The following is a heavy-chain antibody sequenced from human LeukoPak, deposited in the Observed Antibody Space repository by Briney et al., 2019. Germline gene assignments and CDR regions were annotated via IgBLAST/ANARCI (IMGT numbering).Heavy chain of an antibody. CDR1: GGSFSGYY. Sequence: SETLSLSCAVYGGSFSGYYWSWIRQSPGKGLEWIGEINHSGSTNCTPSLKSRVTISVDTSKNQFSLKLSSVTAADTAVYYCARGGDSSAYYLLDAFDIWGQGTMVTVSS. CDR3: ARGGDSSAYYLLDAFDI. V-gene: IGHV4-34*01. J-gene: IGHJ3*02. D-gene: IGHD3-22*01. CDR2: INHSGST.